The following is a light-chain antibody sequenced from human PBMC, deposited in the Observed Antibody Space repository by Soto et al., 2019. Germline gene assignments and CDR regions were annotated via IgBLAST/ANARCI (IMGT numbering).Light chain of an antibody. CDR2: GAS. CDR3: QQYNNWTLT. Sequence: EIVMTQSPDTLSVSPGERATLSCRASQSVSGNLAWYQQKPGQPPRLLFYGASTRATGIPARFSGSGSGTEFTLTISSLQSEDFAVYYCQQYNNWTLTFGGGTKVEIK. V-gene: IGKV3-15*01. J-gene: IGKJ4*01. CDR1: QSVSGN.